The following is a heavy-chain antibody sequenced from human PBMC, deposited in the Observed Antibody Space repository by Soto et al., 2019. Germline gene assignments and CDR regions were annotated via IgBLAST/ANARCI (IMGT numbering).Heavy chain of an antibody. V-gene: IGHV4-59*08. CDR3: ARRNYGEEGYFFDF. D-gene: IGHD4-17*01. CDR2: IYDSGTT. J-gene: IGHJ4*02. Sequence: QVQLRESGPGLVRPSETLSLTCTVSGGSITGYYWRWIRQPPRKGLEWIGYIYDSGTTTYNAALESRVTITADTSKYQFSPNLRSVTAADTAVYYCARRNYGEEGYFFDFWGQGLLVTVSS. CDR1: GGSITGYY.